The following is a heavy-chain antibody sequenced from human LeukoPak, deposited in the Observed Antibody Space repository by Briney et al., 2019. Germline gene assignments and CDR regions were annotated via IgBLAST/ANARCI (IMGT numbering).Heavy chain of an antibody. CDR1: GFTFNTYA. CDR3: ADGYSSGWTR. Sequence: PGGSLRLSCVTSGFTFNTYAMSWVRQAPGKGLEWVSAISGGGGSTNYADSVKGRFTISRDNSKNTLYLQMNSLRVEDTAIYFCADGYSSGWTRWGQGTLVTVSS. D-gene: IGHD6-19*01. CDR2: ISGGGGST. V-gene: IGHV3-23*01. J-gene: IGHJ4*02.